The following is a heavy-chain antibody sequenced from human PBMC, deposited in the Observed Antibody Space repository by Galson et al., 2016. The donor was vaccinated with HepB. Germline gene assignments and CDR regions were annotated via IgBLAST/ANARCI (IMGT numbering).Heavy chain of an antibody. J-gene: IGHJ3*02. CDR3: AKDANFWSGYPEDAFDM. Sequence: SLRLSCAASGFIFNNYAMTWVRQAPGEGLEWVSGISDGGTTIYADSVEGRFTVSRGSSKKMLFLQMNSLRVEDTAVYYCAKDANFWSGYPEDAFDMWGQGTMVTVSS. CDR1: GFIFNNYA. CDR2: ISDGGTT. V-gene: IGHV3-23*01. D-gene: IGHD3-3*01.